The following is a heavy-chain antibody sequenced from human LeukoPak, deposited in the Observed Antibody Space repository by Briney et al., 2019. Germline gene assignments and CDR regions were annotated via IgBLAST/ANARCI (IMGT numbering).Heavy chain of an antibody. CDR3: AKARLSTGWAYNDF. CDR2: IVGGGAST. D-gene: IGHD6-19*01. J-gene: IGHJ4*02. V-gene: IGHV3-23*01. CDR1: RYSFDSYA. Sequence: GGSLRLSCEGSRYSFDSYAMTWVRQAPGKGLEWASAIVGGGASTFYADSVKGRFTISRDNSKNTVFLQMNSLRAEDTAVYYCAKARLSTGWAYNDFWGPGTLVTVSS.